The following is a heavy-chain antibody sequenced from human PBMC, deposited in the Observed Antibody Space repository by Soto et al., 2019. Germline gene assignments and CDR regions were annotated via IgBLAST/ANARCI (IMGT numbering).Heavy chain of an antibody. V-gene: IGHV3-23*01. Sequence: GGSLRLSCAASGFTFSSYAMSWVRQAPGKGLEWVSAISGSGGTTYYADSVKGRFTISRDKSKNTLYLQLNSLRAEDTAVYYCAKGSCNNGVCYSGPENYYYYAMDVWGQGTTVTVSS. D-gene: IGHD2-8*01. J-gene: IGHJ6*02. CDR2: ISGSGGTT. CDR3: AKGSCNNGVCYSGPENYYYYAMDV. CDR1: GFTFSSYA.